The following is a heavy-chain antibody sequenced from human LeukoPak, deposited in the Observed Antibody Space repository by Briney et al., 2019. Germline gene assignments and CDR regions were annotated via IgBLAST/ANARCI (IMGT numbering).Heavy chain of an antibody. D-gene: IGHD4-17*01. Sequence: PGGSLRLSCAASGFTFRKYNMNWVRQAPGKGLEWVSAISSGSSYIYYADSVKGRFTISRDNAKNSLYLQMNSLRAEDTAVYYCAKDLAYGDYFDYWGQGTLVTVSS. CDR1: GFTFRKYN. CDR3: AKDLAYGDYFDY. V-gene: IGHV3-21*04. J-gene: IGHJ4*02. CDR2: ISSGSSYI.